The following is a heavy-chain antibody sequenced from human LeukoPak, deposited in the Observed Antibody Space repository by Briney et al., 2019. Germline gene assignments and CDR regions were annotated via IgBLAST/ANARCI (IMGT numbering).Heavy chain of an antibody. CDR1: GFTFNNAW. CDR3: TASVPYFDY. Sequence: GSLRLSCAASGFTFNNAWMSWVRQAPGKGREWVGRIKSKTDGGTTDYVAPVKGRFTISRDDSKNTLSLQMNSLKTEDTAVYYCTASVPYFDYWGQGTLVTVSS. V-gene: IGHV3-15*01. CDR2: IKSKTDGGTT. J-gene: IGHJ4*02.